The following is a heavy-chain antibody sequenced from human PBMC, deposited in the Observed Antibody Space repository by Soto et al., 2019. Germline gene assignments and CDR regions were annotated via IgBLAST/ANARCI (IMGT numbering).Heavy chain of an antibody. CDR1: GSAITRYY. Sequence: QVDLVQSGAEVKKPGASVTISCKASGSAITRYYIHWVRQAPGRGREWMGIINPGGGSASYAEKFHDRGTIDTDTATGTVYMDLRSLRTEDTAVYYCARDTSGWSLNGLDVWGQGTTVNVSS. CDR2: INPGGGSA. D-gene: IGHD6-19*01. V-gene: IGHV1-46*01. CDR3: ARDTSGWSLNGLDV. J-gene: IGHJ6*02.